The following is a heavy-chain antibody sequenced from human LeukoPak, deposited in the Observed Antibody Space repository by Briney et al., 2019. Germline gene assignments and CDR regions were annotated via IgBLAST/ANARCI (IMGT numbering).Heavy chain of an antibody. J-gene: IGHJ4*02. CDR2: INWNGGST. Sequence: GGSLRLSCAASGFTFDDYGMSWVRQAPGKGLEWVSGINWNGGSTGYADSVKGRFTISRDNAKNSLYLQMNSLRAEDTAVYYCAKGISPYEQWLVRFDYWGQGTLVTVSS. CDR3: AKGISPYEQWLVRFDY. D-gene: IGHD6-19*01. CDR1: GFTFDDYG. V-gene: IGHV3-20*04.